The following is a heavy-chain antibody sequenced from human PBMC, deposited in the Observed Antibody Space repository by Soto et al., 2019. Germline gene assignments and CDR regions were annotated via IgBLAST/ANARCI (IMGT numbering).Heavy chain of an antibody. Sequence: SETLSLTCTVSGGSIIRYYWSWILQPPWKGLEWIGYIYYSGSTNYNPSLKSRVTISVDTSKNQFSLKLSSVTAADTAVYYCARHPQKRVVINWFDPWGQGTLVTVS. V-gene: IGHV4-59*08. J-gene: IGHJ5*02. CDR2: IYYSGST. CDR3: ARHPQKRVVINWFDP. CDR1: GGSIIRYY. D-gene: IGHD2-15*01.